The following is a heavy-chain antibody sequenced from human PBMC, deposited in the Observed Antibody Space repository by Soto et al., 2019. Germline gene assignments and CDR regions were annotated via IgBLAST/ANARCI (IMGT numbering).Heavy chain of an antibody. V-gene: IGHV1-18*01. CDR2: ISAYNGNT. CDR3: ARDEGYKWNYGGSWFDP. D-gene: IGHD1-7*01. Sequence: QVQLVQSGAEVKKPGASVKVSCKASGYTFTSYGISWVRQAPGQGLEWMGWISAYNGNTNYAQKLQGRVTMTTDTPTSTAYMELRSLGSDDTAVYYCARDEGYKWNYGGSWFDPWGQGTLVTVSS. J-gene: IGHJ5*02. CDR1: GYTFTSYG.